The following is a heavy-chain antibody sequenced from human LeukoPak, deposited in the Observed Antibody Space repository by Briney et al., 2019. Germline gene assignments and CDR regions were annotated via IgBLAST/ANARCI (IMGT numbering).Heavy chain of an antibody. V-gene: IGHV3-23*01. J-gene: IGHJ4*02. Sequence: GGSLRLSCAASGFTFSSYSMNWVRQAPGKGLEWVSAISGSGGSTYYADSVKGRFTISRDNSKNTLYLQMNSLRAEDTAVYYCAKDQWPLPQYYFDYWGQGTLVTVSS. CDR3: AKDQWPLPQYYFDY. CDR1: GFTFSSYS. CDR2: ISGSGGST. D-gene: IGHD6-19*01.